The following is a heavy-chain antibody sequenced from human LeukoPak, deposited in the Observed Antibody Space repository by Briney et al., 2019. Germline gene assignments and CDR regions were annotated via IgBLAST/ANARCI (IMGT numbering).Heavy chain of an antibody. CDR3: AKMRGQYYHSYYMDA. V-gene: IGHV3-23*01. J-gene: IGHJ6*03. Sequence: PGGSLRRSCAASGFIFSSYAMSWVRQAPGKGLEWVSYGGSGGSTYYADSVKGRFTVSRDNSKSTLYLQMNSLTAEDTAVYYCAKMRGQYYHSYYMDAWGKGTTVTVSS. CDR1: GFIFSSYA. CDR2: GGSGGST.